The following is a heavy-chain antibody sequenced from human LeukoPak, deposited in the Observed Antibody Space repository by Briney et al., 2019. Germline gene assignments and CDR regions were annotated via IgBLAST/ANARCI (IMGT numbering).Heavy chain of an antibody. D-gene: IGHD3-16*02. V-gene: IGHV3-48*03. CDR3: ARAYDYVWGSYRYTDY. CDR1: GFTFSSYA. J-gene: IGHJ4*02. Sequence: GGSLRLSCAASGFTFSSYAMSWVRQAPGKGLEWVSYISSSGSTIYYADSVEGRFTISRDNAKNSLYLQMNSLRAEDTAVYYCARAYDYVWGSYRYTDYWGQGTLVTVSS. CDR2: ISSSGSTI.